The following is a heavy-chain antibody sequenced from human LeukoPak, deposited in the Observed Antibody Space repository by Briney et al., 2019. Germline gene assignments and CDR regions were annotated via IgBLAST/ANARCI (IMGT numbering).Heavy chain of an antibody. CDR1: GFTFSSYA. V-gene: IGHV3-23*01. CDR2: ISGNGDIT. Sequence: TGGSLRLSCAASGFTFSSYAMTWVRQAPGKGLEWVSDISGNGDITYYADSVKGRFTTSRDNAKNSLYLQMNSLRAEDTAVYYCASDYDFWSGYYGYWGQGTLVTVSS. J-gene: IGHJ4*02. CDR3: ASDYDFWSGYYGY. D-gene: IGHD3-3*01.